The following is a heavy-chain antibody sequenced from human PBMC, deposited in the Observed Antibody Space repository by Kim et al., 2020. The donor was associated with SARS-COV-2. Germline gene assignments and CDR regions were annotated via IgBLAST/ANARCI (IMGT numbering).Heavy chain of an antibody. CDR2: MNPNSGNT. CDR3: ARVPALTWIQRWSPYYYYGMDV. D-gene: IGHD5-18*01. Sequence: ASVKVSCKASGYTFTSYDINWVRQATGQGLEWMGWMNPNSGNTGYAQKFQGRVTMTRNTSISTAYMELSSLRSEDTAVYYCARVPALTWIQRWSPYYYYGMDVWGQGTTVTVSS. J-gene: IGHJ6*02. CDR1: GYTFTSYD. V-gene: IGHV1-8*01.